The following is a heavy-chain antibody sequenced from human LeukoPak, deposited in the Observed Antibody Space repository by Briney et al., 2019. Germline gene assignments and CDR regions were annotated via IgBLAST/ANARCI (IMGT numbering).Heavy chain of an antibody. CDR1: GFTFSDYA. D-gene: IGHD4-17*01. Sequence: GGSLRLSCAASGFTFSDYAMHWVRQAPGKGLEWVTIIPYDGSNKYYADSVKGRFTISRDNSKNTLYLQMNSLRAEDTTVYYCARGGYGDYALDYWGQGTLVTVSS. CDR3: ARGGYGDYALDY. V-gene: IGHV3-30-3*01. CDR2: IPYDGSNK. J-gene: IGHJ4*02.